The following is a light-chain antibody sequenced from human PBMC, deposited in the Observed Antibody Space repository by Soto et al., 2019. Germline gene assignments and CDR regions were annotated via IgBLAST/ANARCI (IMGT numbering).Light chain of an antibody. CDR3: QQSYSTWT. Sequence: DIQMTQSPSSLSASVGDRVTITCRASQSISSYLNWYQQKPGKAPKLLIYAASSLQSGVPSRFSGRGSGTNSTLTISSLQPEDFATYYCQQSYSTWTFGQGTKVEIK. V-gene: IGKV1-39*01. CDR1: QSISSY. J-gene: IGKJ1*01. CDR2: AAS.